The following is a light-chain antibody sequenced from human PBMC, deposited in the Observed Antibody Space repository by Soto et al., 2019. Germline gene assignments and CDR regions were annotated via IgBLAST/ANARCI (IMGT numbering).Light chain of an antibody. V-gene: IGLV1-47*01. CDR1: SSNIGSNY. CDR3: AAWYDSLSGPV. J-gene: IGLJ2*01. Sequence: QSVLTQPPSASGTPGQRVTISCSGSSSNIGSNYVYWYQQLPGTTPKLLIYRNNQRPSGVPDRFSGSKSGTSASLAISGLRSEDAADYYCAAWYDSLSGPVFGGGTKLTVL. CDR2: RNN.